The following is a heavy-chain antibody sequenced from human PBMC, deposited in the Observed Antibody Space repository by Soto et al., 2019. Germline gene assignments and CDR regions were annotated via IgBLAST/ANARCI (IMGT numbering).Heavy chain of an antibody. Sequence: QVQLQESGPGLVKPSQTLSLTCTVSGGSISSGGYYWSWIRQHPGKGLEWIGYIYYSGRTYYNPSLKSRVTISVDTSKNQFSLKLSSVTAADTAVYYCARGSPSLDYDYMWGSYLYYFDYWGQGTLVTVSS. CDR2: IYYSGRT. CDR1: GGSISSGGYY. J-gene: IGHJ4*02. D-gene: IGHD3-16*02. V-gene: IGHV4-31*03. CDR3: ARGSPSLDYDYMWGSYLYYFDY.